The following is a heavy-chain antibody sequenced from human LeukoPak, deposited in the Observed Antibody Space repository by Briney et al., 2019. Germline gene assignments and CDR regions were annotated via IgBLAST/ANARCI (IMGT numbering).Heavy chain of an antibody. CDR2: ISHSGSI. J-gene: IGHJ4*02. Sequence: PGGSLRLSCAASEFTFSNYYMCWIRQTPGRGVEWIGSISHSGSIFYNPSLQSRVTISVDSSENRFSLKLSSVTAADTAIYYCAGQHDVNAYYFYWGQGTLVAVSS. V-gene: IGHV4-38-2*01. CDR3: AGQHDVNAYYFY. D-gene: IGHD3-22*01. CDR1: EFTFSNYY.